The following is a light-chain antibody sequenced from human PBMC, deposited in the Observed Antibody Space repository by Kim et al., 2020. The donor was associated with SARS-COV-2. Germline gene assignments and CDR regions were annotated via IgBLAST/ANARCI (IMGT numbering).Light chain of an antibody. J-gene: IGKJ5*01. CDR2: GAS. CDR1: ESVDSSK. Sequence: PGETATFSCRASESVDSSKLAWYQQKPGQAPRLLIFGASSRTTGIPDRFSGSGSGTDFTLTISRLEPEDFAVYYCQQFGGSPPITFGQGTRLEIK. V-gene: IGKV3-20*01. CDR3: QQFGGSPPIT.